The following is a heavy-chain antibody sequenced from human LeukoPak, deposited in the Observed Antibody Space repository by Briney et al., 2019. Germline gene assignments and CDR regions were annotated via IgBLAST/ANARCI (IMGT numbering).Heavy chain of an antibody. V-gene: IGHV5-51*01. CDR3: ASQYYYDSSGYYVDAFDI. Sequence: NHGESLKISCKGSGYSFTSYWIGWVRQMPGKGLEWMGIIYPGDSDTRYSPSFQGQVTISADKSISTAYLQWSSLKASDTAMYYCASQYYYDSSGYYVDAFDIWGQGTMVTVSS. CDR2: IYPGDSDT. CDR1: GYSFTSYW. J-gene: IGHJ3*02. D-gene: IGHD3-22*01.